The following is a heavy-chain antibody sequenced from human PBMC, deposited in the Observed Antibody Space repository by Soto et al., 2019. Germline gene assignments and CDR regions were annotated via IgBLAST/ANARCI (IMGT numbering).Heavy chain of an antibody. J-gene: IGHJ4*02. V-gene: IGHV3-21*01. CDR2: ITSATYI. D-gene: IGHD4-17*01. CDR3: ARDYYGDYYFDY. CDR1: GFTFTSYS. Sequence: GGSLRLSCAATGFTFTSYSMNWVRQAPGKGLEWVSSITSATYIYYADSVRGRFTISRDNAKNSLYLQMNSLRAEDTAVYYCARDYYGDYYFDYWGQGTLVTVSS.